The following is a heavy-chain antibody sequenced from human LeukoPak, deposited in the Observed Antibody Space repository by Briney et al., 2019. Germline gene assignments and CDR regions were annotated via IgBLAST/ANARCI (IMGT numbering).Heavy chain of an antibody. CDR1: GFTFSSYA. CDR3: ARAEVPNSWYYFDY. V-gene: IGHV3-30-3*01. J-gene: IGHJ4*02. D-gene: IGHD6-13*01. CDR2: ISYDGSNK. Sequence: GGSLRLSCAASGFTFSSYAMHWVRQAPGKGLEWVAVISYDGSNKYYADSVKGRFTISRDNSKNTLYLQMNSLRAEDTAVYYCARAEVPNSWYYFDYWGQGTPVTVPS.